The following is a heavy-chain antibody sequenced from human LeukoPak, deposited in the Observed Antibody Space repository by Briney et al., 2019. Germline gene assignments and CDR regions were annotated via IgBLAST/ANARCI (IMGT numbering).Heavy chain of an antibody. CDR1: GGSISSSNW. CDR2: IYHSGST. CDR3: ARRSPQFGNYGLNWFDP. J-gene: IGHJ5*02. Sequence: KPSGTLSLTCAVSGGSISSSNWWSWIRQPPGKGLEWIGEIYHSGSTNYNPSLKSRVTISVDTSKNQFSLKLSSVTAADTAVYYCARRSPQFGNYGLNWFDPWGQGTLVTVSS. D-gene: IGHD1-7*01. V-gene: IGHV4-4*02.